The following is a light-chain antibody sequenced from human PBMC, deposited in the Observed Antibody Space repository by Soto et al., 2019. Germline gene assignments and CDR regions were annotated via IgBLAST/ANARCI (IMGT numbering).Light chain of an antibody. V-gene: IGKV1-12*01. Sequence: DIQMTQSPSSVSASVGDRVTITCRASQGTSNWLAWYQQKPGKAPKLLIYSASSLQSGVPSRFSGSRFVTDFTLTTSSLQPEDFATYCCQQGYSCPLRTFGGGTKVEIK. CDR3: QQGYSCPLRT. J-gene: IGKJ4*01. CDR1: QGTSNW. CDR2: SAS.